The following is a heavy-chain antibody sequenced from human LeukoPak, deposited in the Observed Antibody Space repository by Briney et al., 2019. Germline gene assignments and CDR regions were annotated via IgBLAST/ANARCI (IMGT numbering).Heavy chain of an antibody. CDR3: ARDKIVGATNFDY. V-gene: IGHV3-7*01. D-gene: IGHD1-26*01. Sequence: GSLRLSSAVSGLTFSSSWMDWVRQAPGKGLEWVANIKRDGSEKYYVDSVKGRFTISRDNAKNSLYLQMNSLRAEDTAVYYCARDKIVGATNFDYWGQGTLVTVSS. CDR1: GLTFSSSW. J-gene: IGHJ4*02. CDR2: IKRDGSEK.